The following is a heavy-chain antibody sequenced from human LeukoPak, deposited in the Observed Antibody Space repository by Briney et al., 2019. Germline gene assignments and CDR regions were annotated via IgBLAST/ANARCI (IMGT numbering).Heavy chain of an antibody. CDR3: ARGRGEGRGISMVRGVRAPSYNWFDP. CDR2: INHSGST. Sequence: SETLSLTCAVYGGSFSGYYWSWIRQPPGKGLEWIGEINHSGSTYYNPSLKSRVTISVDTSKNQFSLKLSSVTAADTAVYHCARGRGEGRGISMVRGVRAPSYNWFDPWGHGTLVTVSS. J-gene: IGHJ5*02. CDR1: GGSFSGYY. D-gene: IGHD3-10*01. V-gene: IGHV4-34*01.